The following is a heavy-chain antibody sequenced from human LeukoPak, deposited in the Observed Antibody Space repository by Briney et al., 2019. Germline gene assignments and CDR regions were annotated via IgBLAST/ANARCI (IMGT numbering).Heavy chain of an antibody. CDR3: ARDLDYYDGSGYRLDY. Sequence: GGSLRPSCAASGFTFSSYSMNWVRQAPGKGLEWVSSISSSSSYIYYADSVKGRFTISRDNAKNSLYLQMNSLRAEDTAVYYCARDLDYYDGSGYRLDYWGQGTLVTVSS. V-gene: IGHV3-21*01. J-gene: IGHJ4*02. D-gene: IGHD3-22*01. CDR1: GFTFSSYS. CDR2: ISSSSSYI.